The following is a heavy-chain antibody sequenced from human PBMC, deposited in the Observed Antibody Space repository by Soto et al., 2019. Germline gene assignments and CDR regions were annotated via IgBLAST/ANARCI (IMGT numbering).Heavy chain of an antibody. J-gene: IGHJ3*01. D-gene: IGHD4-17*01. CDR1: GGTFSSFA. Sequence: QVQLVQSGAEVKKPGSSVKVSCKASGGTFSSFAISWIRQAPGQGLAWMGGITPIFRTANYAQNFQGRVTIIADESTSIVYMEWSSLRSEDTAVYYCARVIADAHPHDYGDNVCHAFDVWGQGTMVSVSS. CDR3: ARVIADAHPHDYGDNVCHAFDV. V-gene: IGHV1-69*01. CDR2: ITPIFRTA.